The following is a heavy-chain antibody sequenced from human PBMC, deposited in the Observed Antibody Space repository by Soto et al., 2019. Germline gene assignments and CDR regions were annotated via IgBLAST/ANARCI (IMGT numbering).Heavy chain of an antibody. J-gene: IGHJ4*01. CDR3: VLAVDPSDY. CDR2: IIPIFGTA. D-gene: IGHD2-8*01. CDR1: GGTFSSYA. V-gene: IGHV1-69*13. Sequence: GASGKVSCTASGGTFSSYAISWVRQAPGQGLEWMGGIIPIFGTANYAQKFQGRVTITADESTSTAYMELSSLRSEDTAVYYWVLAVDPSDYQGHRPLVPVSS.